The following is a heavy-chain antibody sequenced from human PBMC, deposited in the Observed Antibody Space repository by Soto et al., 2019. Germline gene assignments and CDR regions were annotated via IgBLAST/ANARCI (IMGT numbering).Heavy chain of an antibody. J-gene: IGHJ6*02. CDR1: GGTFSKYA. V-gene: IGHV1-69*12. Sequence: QVQLVQSGTEVKKPGSAVKVSCKASGGTFSKYAISWVRQAAGQGLEWMGGIIPVSGTAIYAQKFQGRVTITADEATSTTYMELSSRRSEDTAVFFCVRGRYCSGTTCKPYYYGMDVWGQGTTVAVSS. CDR2: IIPVSGTA. CDR3: VRGRYCSGTTCKPYYYGMDV. D-gene: IGHD2-15*01.